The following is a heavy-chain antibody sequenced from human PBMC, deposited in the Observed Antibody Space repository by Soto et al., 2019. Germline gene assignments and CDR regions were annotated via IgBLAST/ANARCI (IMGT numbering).Heavy chain of an antibody. J-gene: IGHJ6*02. CDR1: GYTFTSYG. D-gene: IGHD3-3*01. CDR3: ARGGQPYDFWSGYYSSYYYGMDV. Sequence: ASVKVSCKASGYTFTSYGISWVRRAPGQGLEWMGWISAYNGNTNYAQKLQGRVTMTTDTSTSTAYMELRSLRSDDTAVYYCARGGQPYDFWSGYYSSYYYGMDVWGQGTTVTVSS. V-gene: IGHV1-18*01. CDR2: ISAYNGNT.